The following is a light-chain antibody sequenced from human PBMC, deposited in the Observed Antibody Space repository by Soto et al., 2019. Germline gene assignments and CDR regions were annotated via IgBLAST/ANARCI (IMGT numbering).Light chain of an antibody. Sequence: EIVLTQSPATLSLSPGERATLSCRASQSVSNYLAWFQQKPGQAPRLLIYDASNRATGIPARFSCSGSGTDFTLTISSLEPEDFAVYYCQQRSSWPLLTFGGGTKVEL. J-gene: IGKJ4*01. CDR1: QSVSNY. V-gene: IGKV3-11*01. CDR3: QQRSSWPLLT. CDR2: DAS.